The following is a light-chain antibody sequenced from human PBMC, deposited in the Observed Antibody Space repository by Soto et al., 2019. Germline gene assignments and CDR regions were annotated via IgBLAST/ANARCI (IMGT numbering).Light chain of an antibody. J-gene: IGKJ1*01. CDR1: QSVSSNY. Sequence: EIVLTQSPGTLSLSPGERATLSCRASQSVSSNYLAWYQQKPGQAPRLLIYATSSRATDIPDRFSGSGSGTDFTLAISRLEPEDFAVYYCHQYGYSSWTFGQGTKV. CDR2: ATS. V-gene: IGKV3-20*01. CDR3: HQYGYSSWT.